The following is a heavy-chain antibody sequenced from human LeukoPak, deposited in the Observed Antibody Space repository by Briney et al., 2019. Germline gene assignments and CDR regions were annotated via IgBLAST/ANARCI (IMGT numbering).Heavy chain of an antibody. CDR1: GFTFSIYD. D-gene: IGHD1-20*01. Sequence: GRSLRLSCAASGFTFSIYDMSWVRQAPGKGLEWVTVITASGDGTNYADSVKGRFTIFRDNSKNTLYLQMNSLRVADTAVYYCANLVNWNDGVDYWGQGTPVTVSS. CDR3: ANLVNWNDGVDY. J-gene: IGHJ4*02. V-gene: IGHV3-23*01. CDR2: ITASGDGT.